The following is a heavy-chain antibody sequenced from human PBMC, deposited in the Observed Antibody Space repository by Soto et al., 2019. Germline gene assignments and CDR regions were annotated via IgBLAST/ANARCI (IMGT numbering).Heavy chain of an antibody. V-gene: IGHV1-3*01. CDR3: ARGGYFDSSNYLAY. CDR2: INPGNGNT. J-gene: IGHJ4*01. D-gene: IGHD3-22*01. CDR1: GYTFTSYG. Sequence: QVQLVQSGAEVTKPGASVKVSCKASGYTFTSYGINWVRQAPGRGLEWMGWINPGNGNTKYSQQFQGRVIIDRDTSARTAYMELSSLRSEDTAVYYCARGGYFDSSNYLAYWGLGTLVTVSS.